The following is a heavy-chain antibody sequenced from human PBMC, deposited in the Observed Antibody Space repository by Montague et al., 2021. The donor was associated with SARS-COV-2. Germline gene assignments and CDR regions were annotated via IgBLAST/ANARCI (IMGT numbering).Heavy chain of an antibody. D-gene: IGHD4-23*01. CDR3: SKGPGPYGANSGVWH. CDR1: GYSISTGYY. CDR2: IYHGNIRXXANA. J-gene: IGHJ4*02. V-gene: IGHV4-38-2*02. Sequence: SETLSLTCSVSGYSISTGYYWGWIRQPPGKGLEWIGSIYHGNIRXXANAHYNPSLQGRVTIPVDSSKNQISLELNSVTGADTAVYYCSKGPGPYGANSGVWHWGPGILVIVSS.